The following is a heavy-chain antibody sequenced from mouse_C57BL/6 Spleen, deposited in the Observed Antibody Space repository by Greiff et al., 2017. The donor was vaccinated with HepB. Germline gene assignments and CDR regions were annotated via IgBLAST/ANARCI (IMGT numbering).Heavy chain of an antibody. D-gene: IGHD1-1*01. CDR1: GYTFTNYW. Sequence: QVQLQQSGAELVRPGTSVKMSCKASGYTFTNYWIGWAKQRPGHGLEWIGDIYPGGGYTNYNEKFKGKATLNADKSSSTAYMQFSSLTSEDSAFYYCARWGYGSSPLWYFDVWGTGTTVTVSS. CDR2: IYPGGGYT. CDR3: ARWGYGSSPLWYFDV. J-gene: IGHJ1*03. V-gene: IGHV1-63*01.